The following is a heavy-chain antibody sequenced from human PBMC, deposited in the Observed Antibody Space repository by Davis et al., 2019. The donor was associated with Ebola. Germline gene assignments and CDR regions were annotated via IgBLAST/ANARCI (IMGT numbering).Heavy chain of an antibody. V-gene: IGHV3-7*03. CDR3: ASGDGRGRSYDMDV. D-gene: IGHD3/OR15-3a*01. J-gene: IGHJ6*03. CDR2: IKEDGGEK. Sequence: AGSLTLSCAASGFTFSAYSMNWVRQAPGKGPEWVAIIKEDGGEKYYVDSVKGRFTISRDNAKNSLFLEMKSLRVEDTAFYYCASGDGRGRSYDMDVWGQGTTVTVSS. CDR1: GFTFSAYS.